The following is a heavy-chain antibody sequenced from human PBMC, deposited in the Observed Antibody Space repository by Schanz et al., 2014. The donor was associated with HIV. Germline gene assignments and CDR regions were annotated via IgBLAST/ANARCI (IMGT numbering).Heavy chain of an antibody. V-gene: IGHV1-2*02. CDR3: ARVKKDIVATASDV. Sequence: QVQLVQSGAEVKKPGASVKVSCKASGYTFTDYFMHWVRQAPGQGLEWKGWIKPNSGETKFARKFQGRITMTRDTSINTAYMDLSRLRYDDTAVYYCARVKKDIVATASDVWGQGTLVTVSS. CDR2: IKPNSGET. D-gene: IGHD5-12*01. J-gene: IGHJ4*02. CDR1: GYTFTDYF.